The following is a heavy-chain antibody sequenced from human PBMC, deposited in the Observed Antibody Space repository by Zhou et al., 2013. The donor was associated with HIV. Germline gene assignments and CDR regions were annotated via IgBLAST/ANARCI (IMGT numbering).Heavy chain of an antibody. D-gene: IGHD3-22*01. Sequence: QVLLAQSGAEVKNPGSSVKVSCKASGGTFSNYAFSWVRQAPGQRLEWMGGIIPIFGTTNYAQNFQGRVTITTDEGTSTAYMELRSLRSEDTAVYYCATRGGNYYNSGGEDYFDHWGQGTLVTVSS. CDR3: ATRGGNYYNSGGEDYFDH. J-gene: IGHJ4*02. CDR2: IIPIFGTT. V-gene: IGHV1-69*05. CDR1: GGTFSNYA.